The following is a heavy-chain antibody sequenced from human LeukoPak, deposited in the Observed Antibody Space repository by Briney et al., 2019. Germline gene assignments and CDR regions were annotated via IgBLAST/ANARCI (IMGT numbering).Heavy chain of an antibody. CDR3: ARGPKVYCSSTSCPPWFDP. Sequence: SETLSLTCAVYGGSFSGYYWSWIRQPPGPGLEWIGEINHSGSTNYNPPLKSRVTISVDTSKNQFSLKLSSVTAADTAVYYCARGPKVYCSSTSCPPWFDPWGQGTLVTVSS. V-gene: IGHV4-34*01. J-gene: IGHJ5*02. CDR2: INHSGST. D-gene: IGHD2-2*01. CDR1: GGSFSGYY.